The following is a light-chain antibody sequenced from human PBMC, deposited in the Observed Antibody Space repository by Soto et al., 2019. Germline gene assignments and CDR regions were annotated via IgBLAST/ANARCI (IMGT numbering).Light chain of an antibody. J-gene: IGKJ2*01. CDR2: AAS. V-gene: IGKV1-9*01. CDR1: QGIASY. CDR3: QHLHTYPYT. Sequence: IQLTQSPSSLSASVGDRVTITCRASQGIASYLAWYQQKPGKAPKLLIYAASTLQTGVPSRFSGSGSGTYFTLTIGSLQPEDFATYYCQHLHTYPYTFGQGTKLEIK.